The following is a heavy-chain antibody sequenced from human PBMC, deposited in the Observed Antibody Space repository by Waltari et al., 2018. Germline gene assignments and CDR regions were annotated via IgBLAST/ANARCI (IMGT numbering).Heavy chain of an antibody. J-gene: IGHJ4*02. CDR2: ISSDGSGK. CDR3: ARVAVPGTFFFDY. CDR1: GYRFNDYG. D-gene: IGHD6-19*01. Sequence: QVEESGGGVVQPGGSLSLSCVASGYRFNDYGMHWVRQAPGKGLEWLAVISSDGSGKYYADSVKGRFTMSRDNSKNMVYLQMNSLRPEDTAVYYCARVAVPGTFFFDYWGQGTLVTVSS. V-gene: IGHV3-30*03.